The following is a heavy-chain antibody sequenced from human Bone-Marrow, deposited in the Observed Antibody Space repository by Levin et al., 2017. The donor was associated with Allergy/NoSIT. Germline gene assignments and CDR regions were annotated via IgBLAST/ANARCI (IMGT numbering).Heavy chain of an antibody. CDR3: AAVKGTSMTTSPHLDY. CDR2: FDPEEGET. J-gene: IGHJ4*02. D-gene: IGHD4-17*01. Sequence: PGGSLRLSCKVSGSTLKELSMHWVRQAPGKGLEWMGGFDPEEGETSYAQHFQGRVTMTEDSSTDTAYMELSSLRSEDTAVYYCAAVKGTSMTTSPHLDYWGQGTLVTVSS. V-gene: IGHV1-24*01. CDR1: GSTLKELS.